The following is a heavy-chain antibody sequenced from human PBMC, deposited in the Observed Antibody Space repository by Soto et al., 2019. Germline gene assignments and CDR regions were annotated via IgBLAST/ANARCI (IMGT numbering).Heavy chain of an antibody. J-gene: IGHJ4*02. CDR2: IYYSGST. Sequence: SETLSLTCTVSGGSISSSSYYWGWIRQPPGKGLEWIGSIYYSGSTYYNPSLKSRVTISVDTSKNQFSLKLSSVTAADTAVYYCARHPDERYSGYSYGPDLDYWGQGTLVTVSS. D-gene: IGHD5-18*01. V-gene: IGHV4-39*01. CDR3: ARHPDERYSGYSYGPDLDY. CDR1: GGSISSSSYY.